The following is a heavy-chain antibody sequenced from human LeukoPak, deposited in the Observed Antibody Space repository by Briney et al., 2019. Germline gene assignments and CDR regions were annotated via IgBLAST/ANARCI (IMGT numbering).Heavy chain of an antibody. D-gene: IGHD2-15*01. J-gene: IGHJ4*02. CDR3: ATVGRQRGDY. CDR1: GYTFTSYG. Sequence: ASVKVSCKASGYTFTSYGISWVRQAPGQGLEWMGWISAYNGNTNYAQKLQGRVTMTEDTSTDTAYMELSSLRSEDTAVYYCATVGRQRGDYWGQGTLVTVSS. CDR2: ISAYNGNT. V-gene: IGHV1-18*01.